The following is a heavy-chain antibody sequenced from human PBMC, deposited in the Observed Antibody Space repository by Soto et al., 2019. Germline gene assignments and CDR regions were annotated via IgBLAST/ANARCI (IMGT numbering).Heavy chain of an antibody. J-gene: IGHJ4*02. CDR3: ASQGGTGFPKDY. CDR2: IWYDGIDK. V-gene: IGHV3-33*01. D-gene: IGHD3-10*01. Sequence: QVQLVESGGGVVQPGRSLRLSCAASGFTFSSHGMHWVRQAPGKGLEWVAVIWYDGIDKFYADSVKGRFTISRDNSKNTLYLQMNSLRAEDTAMYYGASQGGTGFPKDYWGQGTLVTVSS. CDR1: GFTFSSHG.